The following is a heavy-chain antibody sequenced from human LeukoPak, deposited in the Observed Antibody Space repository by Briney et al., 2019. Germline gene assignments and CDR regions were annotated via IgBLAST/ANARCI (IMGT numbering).Heavy chain of an antibody. V-gene: IGHV3-21*05. D-gene: IGHD6-13*01. CDR1: GFTFSSYW. Sequence: GGSLRLSCAASGFTFSSYWMNWVRQAPGKGLEWVSYISHSGSDTYYADSVKGRFTISRDNAKNSLYLQMNSLRAEDTAVYYCAKNGYYSFDYWGQGTLVTVSS. CDR3: AKNGYYSFDY. CDR2: ISHSGSDT. J-gene: IGHJ4*02.